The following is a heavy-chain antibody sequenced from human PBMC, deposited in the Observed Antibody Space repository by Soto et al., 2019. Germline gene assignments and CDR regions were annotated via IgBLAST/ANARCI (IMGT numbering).Heavy chain of an antibody. V-gene: IGHV4-4*07. Sequence: VQLQESGPGLVKPSETLSLSCDVSGASLLSSYWSWVRQPAGKGLEWIGHIFSSGRTSYNPSLKSRVTMSIDTPNNKFSLNLKSVIAADTAVYYCAKGWDVKYFDHWGQGARVTVSS. CDR1: GASLLSSY. CDR2: IFSSGRT. J-gene: IGHJ4*02. CDR3: AKGWDVKYFDH. D-gene: IGHD1-26*01.